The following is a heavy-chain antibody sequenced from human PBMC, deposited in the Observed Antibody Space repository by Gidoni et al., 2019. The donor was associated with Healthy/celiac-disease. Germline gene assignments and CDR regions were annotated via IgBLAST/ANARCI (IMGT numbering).Heavy chain of an antibody. CDR3: ARDPIKIVVVPAALPEYYFDY. J-gene: IGHJ4*02. CDR1: SSYA. CDR2: ISYDGSNK. D-gene: IGHD2-2*01. Sequence: SSYAMHWVRQAPGKGLEWVAVISYDGSNKYYADSVKGRFTISRDNSKNTLYLQMNSLRAEDTAVYYCARDPIKIVVVPAALPEYYFDYWGQGTLVTVSS. V-gene: IGHV3-30-3*01.